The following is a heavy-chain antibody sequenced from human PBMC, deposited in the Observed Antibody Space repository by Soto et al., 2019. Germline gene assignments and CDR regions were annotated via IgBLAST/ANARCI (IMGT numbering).Heavy chain of an antibody. D-gene: IGHD3-3*01. CDR2: MNPNSGNT. Sequence: QVQLVQSGAEVKKPGASVKVSCKASGYTFTSYDINWVRQATGQGLEWMGWMNPNSGNTGSAQKFQGRVTMTRNTSISTAYIELSSLRAEAAAVYYCASGIGYEFWSCYPRSWGQVTLFTVSS. CDR1: GYTFTSYD. CDR3: ASGIGYEFWSCYPRS. J-gene: IGHJ5*02. V-gene: IGHV1-8*01.